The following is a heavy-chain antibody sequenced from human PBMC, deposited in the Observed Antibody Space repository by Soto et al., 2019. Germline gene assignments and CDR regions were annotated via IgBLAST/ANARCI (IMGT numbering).Heavy chain of an antibody. J-gene: IGHJ5*02. CDR1: GYSFTSYW. V-gene: IGHV5-51*01. Sequence: GESLKISCKGSGYSFTSYWIGWVRQMPGKGLEWMGIIYPGDSDTRYSPSFQGQVTISADKSISTAYLQWSSLKASDTAMYYCARYCSGGSCYSQNWFDPCGQGTLVTVSS. CDR3: ARYCSGGSCYSQNWFDP. D-gene: IGHD2-15*01. CDR2: IYPGDSDT.